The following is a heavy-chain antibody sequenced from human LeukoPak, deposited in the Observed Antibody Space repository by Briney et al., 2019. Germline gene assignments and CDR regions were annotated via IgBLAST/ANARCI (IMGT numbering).Heavy chain of an antibody. CDR3: ARDSSTSWPLSYYYYYYMDV. CDR2: ISAYNGNT. CDR1: GYTFTSYG. Sequence: ASVKVSCKASGYTFTSYGISWVRQAPGQGLEWMGWISAYNGNTNYAQKLQGRVTMTTDTSTSTAYMELRSLRSDDTAVYYCARDSSTSWPLSYYYYYYMDVWGKGTTVTISS. V-gene: IGHV1-18*01. J-gene: IGHJ6*03. D-gene: IGHD2-2*01.